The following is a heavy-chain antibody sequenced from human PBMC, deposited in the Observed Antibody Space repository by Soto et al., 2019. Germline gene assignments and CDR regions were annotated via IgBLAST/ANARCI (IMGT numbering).Heavy chain of an antibody. CDR2: ISWNSGSI. CDR1: GFTFDDYA. CDR3: AKDISLRVAVADAFDI. V-gene: IGHV3-9*01. J-gene: IGHJ3*02. Sequence: PGGSLRLSCAASGFTFDDYAMHWVRQAPGKGLEWVSGISWNSGSIGYADSVKGRFTISRDNAKNSLYLQMNSLRAEDTALYYCAKDISLRVAVADAFDIWGQGTMVTVSS. D-gene: IGHD6-19*01.